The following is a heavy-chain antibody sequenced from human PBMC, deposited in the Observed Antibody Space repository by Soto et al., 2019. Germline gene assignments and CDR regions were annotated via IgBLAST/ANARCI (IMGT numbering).Heavy chain of an antibody. V-gene: IGHV4-31*03. CDR2: IYYSGST. D-gene: IGHD3-3*01. Sequence: QVQLQESGPGLVKPSQTLSLTCTVSGGSISSGGYYWSWIRQHPGKGLEWIGYIYYSGSTYYNPSLKSRVTIAVDTSKNQFSLKLSSVTAADTAVYYCALYDFWSGYWALTPWGQGTLVTVSS. CDR1: GGSISSGGYY. CDR3: ALYDFWSGYWALTP. J-gene: IGHJ4*02.